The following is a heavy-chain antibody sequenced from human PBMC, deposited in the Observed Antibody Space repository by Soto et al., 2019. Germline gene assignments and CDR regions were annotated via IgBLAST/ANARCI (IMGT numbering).Heavy chain of an antibody. D-gene: IGHD2-2*01. CDR3: AKDLTVPAALFHYYYYYGMDV. Sequence: QAGGSLRLSCAASGFTFSSYGMHWVRQAPGKGLEWVAVISYDGSSKYYADSVKGRFTISRDNSKNTLYLQMNSLRAEDTAVYYCAKDLTVPAALFHYYYYYGMDVWGQGTTVTVSS. CDR2: ISYDGSSK. V-gene: IGHV3-30*18. CDR1: GFTFSSYG. J-gene: IGHJ6*02.